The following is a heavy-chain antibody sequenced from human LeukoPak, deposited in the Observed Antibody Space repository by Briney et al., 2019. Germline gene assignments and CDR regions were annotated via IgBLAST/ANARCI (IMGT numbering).Heavy chain of an antibody. J-gene: IGHJ3*02. V-gene: IGHV4-31*03. Sequence: PSETLSRTCTISGGSISSGGYYWSWIRQHPGKSQEWIGYIYYSGSTYYNPSLKTRVTISVDTSKNQFSLKLSSVTAADTAVYYCARDPLRIDAFDIWGQGTMVTVSS. CDR2: IYYSGST. CDR1: GGSISSGGYY. D-gene: IGHD4-17*01. CDR3: ARDPLRIDAFDI.